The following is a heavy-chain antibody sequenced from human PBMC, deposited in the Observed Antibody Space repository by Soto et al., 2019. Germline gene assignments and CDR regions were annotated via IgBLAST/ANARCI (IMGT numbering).Heavy chain of an antibody. CDR3: TRAGSGGMKRGRYYYYYYMDV. CDR2: IRSKAYGGTT. V-gene: IGHV3-49*03. CDR1: GFTFGDYA. J-gene: IGHJ6*03. Sequence: EVQLVESGGGLVQPGRSLRLSCTASGFTFGDYAMSWFRQAPGKGLEWVGFIRSKAYGGTTEYAASVKGRFTISRDDSKSIAYLQMNSLKTEDTAVYYCTRAGSGGMKRGRYYYYYYMDVWGKGTTVTVSS. D-gene: IGHD3-3*01.